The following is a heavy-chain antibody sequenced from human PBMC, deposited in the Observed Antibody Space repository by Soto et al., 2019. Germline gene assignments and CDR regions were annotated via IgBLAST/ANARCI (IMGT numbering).Heavy chain of an antibody. Sequence: PGESLKISCKGSGYSFTSYWIGWVRQMPGKSLEWMGIIYPGDSDTRYSPSFQGQVTISADKSISTAYLQWSSLKASDTAMYYCARLTPYGNTGLMGNGMDVRGQGPTVTVSS. V-gene: IGHV5-51*01. J-gene: IGHJ6*02. D-gene: IGHD2-8*01. CDR1: GYSFTSYW. CDR2: IYPGDSDT. CDR3: ARLTPYGNTGLMGNGMDV.